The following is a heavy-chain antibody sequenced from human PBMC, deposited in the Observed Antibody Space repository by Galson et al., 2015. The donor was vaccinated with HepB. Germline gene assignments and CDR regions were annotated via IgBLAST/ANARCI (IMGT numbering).Heavy chain of an antibody. J-gene: IGHJ4*02. CDR2: MNPYDTDT. V-gene: IGHV1-8*01. CDR3: ATGRRTRAGYTAFDY. CDR1: GYLFTTSD. Sequence: SVKVSCKASGYLFTTSDFHWVRQATGQGLEWMGWMNPYDTDTAFAQSFQGRVTMTSNMSINTVHMELSSLGLEDTAVYYCATGRRTRAGYTAFDYWGQGTLVTVSS. D-gene: IGHD1-1*01.